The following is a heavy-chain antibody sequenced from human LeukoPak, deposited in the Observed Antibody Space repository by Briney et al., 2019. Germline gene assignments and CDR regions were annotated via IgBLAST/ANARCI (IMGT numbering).Heavy chain of an antibody. V-gene: IGHV3-23*01. CDR3: AKDTCSGGNCYFPFGF. D-gene: IGHD2-15*01. CDR1: RFNFTTLA. Sequence: SAGSLRLSCAASRFNFTTLATHWVRQPPEKGLEWISGVIASGGPTYYADSVKGRFTISRDNSNEALYLQMNSLRAEDTAVYFCAKDTCSGGNCYFPFGFWGQGTLVTVSS. CDR2: VIASGGPT. J-gene: IGHJ4*02.